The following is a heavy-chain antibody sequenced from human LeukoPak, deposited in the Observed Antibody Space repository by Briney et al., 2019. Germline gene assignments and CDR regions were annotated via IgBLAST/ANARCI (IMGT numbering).Heavy chain of an antibody. Sequence: WVRQAPGKGLEWVSGISWNSGSIGYADSVKGRFTISRDNAKNSLYLQMNSLRAEDMALYYCAKTKSGDYAFDIWGQGTMVTVSS. CDR3: AKTKSGDYAFDI. V-gene: IGHV3-9*03. D-gene: IGHD1-26*01. CDR2: ISWNSGSI. J-gene: IGHJ3*02.